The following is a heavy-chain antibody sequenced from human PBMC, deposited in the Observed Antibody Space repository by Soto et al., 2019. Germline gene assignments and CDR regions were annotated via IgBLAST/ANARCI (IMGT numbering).Heavy chain of an antibody. CDR3: ARDEGIAVATYFDY. V-gene: IGHV1-18*01. Sequence: ASVKVSCKASGFTFTNSAMRWVRQARGQRLEWMGWISLDNGKTNYAQKLQGRVTITTDTSTSTAYMEMRSLRSDDTAVYYCARDEGIAVATYFDYWGQGTLVTVSS. CDR2: ISLDNGKT. J-gene: IGHJ4*02. CDR1: GFTFTNSA. D-gene: IGHD6-19*01.